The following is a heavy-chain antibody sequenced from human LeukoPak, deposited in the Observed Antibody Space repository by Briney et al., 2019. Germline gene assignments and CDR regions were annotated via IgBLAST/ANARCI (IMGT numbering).Heavy chain of an antibody. CDR1: GFTFSSYW. Sequence: GGSLRLSCAASGFTFSSYWMHWVRQAPGKGLVWVSRINSDGSSTSYADSVKGRFTISRDNAKNSLYLQMNSLRAEDMALYYCAKGRGLSYDYGVDYWGQGTLVTVSS. V-gene: IGHV3-74*01. CDR3: AKGRGLSYDYGVDY. J-gene: IGHJ4*02. CDR2: INSDGSST. D-gene: IGHD4-17*01.